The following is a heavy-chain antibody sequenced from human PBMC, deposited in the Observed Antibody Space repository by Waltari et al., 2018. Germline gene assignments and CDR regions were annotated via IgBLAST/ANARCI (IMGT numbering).Heavy chain of an antibody. D-gene: IGHD3-16*01. CDR2: ISYSGAT. CDR1: GASITSSRHY. V-gene: IGHV4-39*01. CDR3: ATYVGASVGTAAFDV. J-gene: IGHJ3*01. Sequence: QLHLQESGPGLLTPSETLSLTCRVSGASITSSRHYWGWIRQPPGKGLEWTVTISYSGATYYNPSLRSRVTTSLDTSKNQFSLKLNSVTAEDTAVYYCATYVGASVGTAAFDVWGQGTMVTVSS.